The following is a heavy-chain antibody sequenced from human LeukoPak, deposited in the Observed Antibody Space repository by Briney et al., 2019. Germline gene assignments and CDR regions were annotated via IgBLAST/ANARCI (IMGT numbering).Heavy chain of an antibody. CDR2: INPNSGGT. Sequence: GASVKVSCKASGYTFTGYYMHWVRQAPGQGLEWMGWINPNSGGTNYAQKFQGRVTMTRDTSISTAYMELSRLRSDDTAVYYCARDGIAAATLFDYWGQGTLVTVSS. J-gene: IGHJ4*02. CDR1: GYTFTGYY. D-gene: IGHD6-13*01. V-gene: IGHV1-2*02. CDR3: ARDGIAAATLFDY.